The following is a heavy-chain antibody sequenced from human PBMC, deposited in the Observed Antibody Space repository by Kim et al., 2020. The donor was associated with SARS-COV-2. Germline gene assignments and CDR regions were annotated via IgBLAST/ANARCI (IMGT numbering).Heavy chain of an antibody. CDR2: T. V-gene: IGHV4-59*01. Sequence: TNYNPALTSRVTITVDTSKNQFSLKLSSVTAAGTAVYYCARAGATGAFDIWGQGTMGTVSS. J-gene: IGHJ3*02. CDR3: ARAGATGAFDI. D-gene: IGHD1-26*01.